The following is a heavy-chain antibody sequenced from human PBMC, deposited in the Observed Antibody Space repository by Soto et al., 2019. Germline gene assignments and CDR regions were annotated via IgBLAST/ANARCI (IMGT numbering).Heavy chain of an antibody. CDR2: IYYSGST. J-gene: IGHJ5*02. Sequence: PSETLSLTCTVSGGSISSGDYYWSWIRQPPGKGLEWIGYIYYSGSTYYNPSLKSRVTISVDRSKNQFSLKLSSVTAADTAVYYCARWWMYAPRSDPWGQGTLVTVSS. CDR3: ARWWMYAPRSDP. CDR1: GGSISSGDYY. V-gene: IGHV4-30-4*01. D-gene: IGHD2-8*01.